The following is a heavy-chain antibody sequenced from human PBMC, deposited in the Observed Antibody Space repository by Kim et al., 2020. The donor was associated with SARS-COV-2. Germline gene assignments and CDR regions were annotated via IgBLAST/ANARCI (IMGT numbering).Heavy chain of an antibody. J-gene: IGHJ4*02. Sequence: SETLSLTCAVYGGSFSGYYWSWIRQPPGKGLEWIGEINHSGSTNYNPSLKSRVTISVDTSKNQFSLKLSSVTAADTAVYYCARGGIAVPFQSLHYFDYWGQGTLVTVSS. V-gene: IGHV4-34*01. CDR1: GGSFSGYY. CDR3: ARGGIAVPFQSLHYFDY. D-gene: IGHD6-19*01. CDR2: INHSGST.